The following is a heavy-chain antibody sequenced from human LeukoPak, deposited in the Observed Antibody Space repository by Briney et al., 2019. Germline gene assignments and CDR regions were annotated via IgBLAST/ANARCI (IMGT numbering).Heavy chain of an antibody. Sequence: SETLSLTCAVYGGSFSGYYWSWIRQPPGKGLEWIGEINHSGSTNYNPSLKSRVTISVDTSKNQFSLKLSSVTAADTAVYYCARVLNWGSYYFDYWGQGTLVTVSS. V-gene: IGHV4-34*01. D-gene: IGHD7-27*01. CDR2: INHSGST. CDR1: GGSFSGYY. CDR3: ARVLNWGSYYFDY. J-gene: IGHJ4*02.